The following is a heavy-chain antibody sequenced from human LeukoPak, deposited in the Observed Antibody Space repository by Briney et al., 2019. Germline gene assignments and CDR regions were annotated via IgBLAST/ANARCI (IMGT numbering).Heavy chain of an antibody. CDR3: AHEYCSGGSCYSRFDY. D-gene: IGHD2-15*01. V-gene: IGHV2-5*01. CDR2: IYWNDDK. Sequence: SGPTLVNPTQTLTLTCTFSGFSLGTSGVGVGWIRQPPGKALEWLALIYWNDDKRYSPSLKSRLTITKDTSKNQVVLTMTNMDPVDTATYYCAHEYCSGGSCYSRFDYWGQGTLVTVSS. J-gene: IGHJ4*02. CDR1: GFSLGTSGVG.